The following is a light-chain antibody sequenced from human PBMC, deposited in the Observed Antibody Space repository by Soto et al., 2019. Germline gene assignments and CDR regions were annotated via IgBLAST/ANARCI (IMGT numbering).Light chain of an antibody. CDR3: QHYNSYSEA. J-gene: IGKJ1*01. Sequence: DIQMTQSPCPLSASVGDRVTITCRASQTIGSWMAWYQQKPGRAPKLLIYKASTLKSGVPSRFSGSGSGTEFTLTISSLQPDEFATYYCQHYNSYSEAFGQGAKVDIK. CDR1: QTIGSW. CDR2: KAS. V-gene: IGKV1-5*03.